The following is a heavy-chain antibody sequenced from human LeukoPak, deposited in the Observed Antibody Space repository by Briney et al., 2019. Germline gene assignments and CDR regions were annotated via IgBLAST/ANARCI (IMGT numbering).Heavy chain of an antibody. CDR1: GFTFTSSA. CDR2: IVVSSGNT. D-gene: IGHD5-18*01. Sequence: GTSVKVSCKASGFTFTSSAVQWVRQARGQRLEWIGWIVVSSGNTNYAQKFQERVTITRDMSTSTAYMELSSLRSEDTAVYYCAADRGYSYGTDYWGQGTLVTVSS. V-gene: IGHV1-58*01. J-gene: IGHJ4*02. CDR3: AADRGYSYGTDY.